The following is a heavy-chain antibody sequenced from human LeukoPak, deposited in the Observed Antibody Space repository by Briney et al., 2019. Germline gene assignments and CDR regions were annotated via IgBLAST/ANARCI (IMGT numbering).Heavy chain of an antibody. J-gene: IGHJ6*03. D-gene: IGHD1-26*01. Sequence: SETLSLTCAVYGGSFSGYYWSWIRQPPGKGLEWSGGINHSGSTNYNPSLKSRVTISVDTSKNQVSLKLSSVTAADTAVYYCARGRWELPLFYYYYYMDVWGKGTTVTVSS. V-gene: IGHV4-34*01. CDR1: GGSFSGYY. CDR2: INHSGST. CDR3: ARGRWELPLFYYYYYMDV.